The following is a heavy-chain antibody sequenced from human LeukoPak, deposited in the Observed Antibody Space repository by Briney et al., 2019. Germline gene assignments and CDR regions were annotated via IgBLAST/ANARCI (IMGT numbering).Heavy chain of an antibody. CDR2: ISTSSSYI. V-gene: IGHV3-21*01. J-gene: IGHJ4*02. CDR3: ARSRGDPSYFYY. D-gene: IGHD4-17*01. Sequence: GGSLRLSCTASGFTFNSYRMNWVRQAAGKGLEWVSSISTSSSYIYYADSVKGRFTISRNNPKNSLYLQMNSLRAEDTAVYYCARSRGDPSYFYYWGQGTLVTVA. CDR1: GFTFNSYR.